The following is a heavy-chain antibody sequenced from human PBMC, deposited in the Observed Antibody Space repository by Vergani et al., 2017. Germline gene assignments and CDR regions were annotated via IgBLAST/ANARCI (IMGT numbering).Heavy chain of an antibody. CDR1: GYSFTSYW. J-gene: IGHJ4*02. D-gene: IGHD6-6*01. V-gene: IGHV5-51*01. Sequence: EVQLVQSGAEVKKPGESLKISCKGSGYSFTSYWIGWVRQMPGKGLEWMGIIYPGDSDTRYSPSFQGQVNISADKSISTAYLQWSSLKASDTAMYYCESKGLRILRYSSSSGDFDYWGQGTLVTVSS. CDR2: IYPGDSDT. CDR3: ESKGLRILRYSSSSGDFDY.